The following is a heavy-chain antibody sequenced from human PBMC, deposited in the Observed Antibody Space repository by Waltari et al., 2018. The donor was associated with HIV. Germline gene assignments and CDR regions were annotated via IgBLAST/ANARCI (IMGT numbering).Heavy chain of an antibody. Sequence: EVQLVESGGGLVQPGGSLRVSCAASGFTFTNYSMNWVRQAPGKGLEWVSAISGRGGNTYYADSVKGRFTISRANSKNTLYLQINSLRAEDTVVYYCAKDDSTGSSGYYPFHYWGQGTLITVSS. CDR2: ISGRGGNT. J-gene: IGHJ4*02. V-gene: IGHV3-23*04. CDR1: GFTFTNYS. D-gene: IGHD3-22*01. CDR3: AKDDSTGSSGYYPFHY.